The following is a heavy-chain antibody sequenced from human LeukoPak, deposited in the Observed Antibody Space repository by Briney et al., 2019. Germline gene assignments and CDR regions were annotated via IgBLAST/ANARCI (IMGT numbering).Heavy chain of an antibody. D-gene: IGHD3-22*01. CDR1: GFTFSSYA. CDR2: ISGSGGST. V-gene: IGHV3-23*01. J-gene: IGHJ4*02. Sequence: TGGSLRLSCAASGFTFSSYAMSWVRQAPGKGLEWVSAISGSGGSTYYADSVKGRFTISRDNSKNTLYLQMNSLRAEDTAVHYCAKSSYYDSSGYYREYYFDYWGQGTLVTVSS. CDR3: AKSSYYDSSGYYREYYFDY.